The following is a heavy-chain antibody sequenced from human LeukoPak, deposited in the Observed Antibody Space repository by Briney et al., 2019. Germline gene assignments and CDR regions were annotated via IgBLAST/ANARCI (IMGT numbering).Heavy chain of an antibody. CDR3: AKDDGGLCSRTSCGDALDI. V-gene: IGHV3-23*01. CDR2: ISGSGDRT. J-gene: IGHJ3*02. CDR1: GFTFNNYA. Sequence: GALRLSCAASGFTFNNYAINWVRQAPGKGLEWVSAISGSGDRTFYADSVRGRFTISRDNSKNILYLQMDNLRVEDTALYYCAKDDGGLCSRTSCGDALDIWGQGTMLTVSS. D-gene: IGHD2-2*01.